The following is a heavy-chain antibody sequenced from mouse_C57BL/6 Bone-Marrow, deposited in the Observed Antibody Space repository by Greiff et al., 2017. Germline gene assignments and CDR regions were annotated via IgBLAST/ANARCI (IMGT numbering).Heavy chain of an antibody. CDR3: TRGGRSWAD. D-gene: IGHD1-1*01. V-gene: IGHV6-6*01. CDR2: IRNKANNHAT. CDR1: GFTFSDAW. Sequence: EVQLVESGGGLVQPGGSMILSCAASGFTFSDAWMDWVRQSPEKGLEWVADIRNKANNHATYYAESVKGRFTISRDDSKSRVYLQMNSVRAEDTGIYYCTRGGRSWADWGQGTLGTVSA. J-gene: IGHJ3*01.